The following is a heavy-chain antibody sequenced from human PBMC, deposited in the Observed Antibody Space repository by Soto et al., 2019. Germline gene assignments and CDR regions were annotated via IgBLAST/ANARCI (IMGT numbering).Heavy chain of an antibody. V-gene: IGHV4-4*02. D-gene: IGHD2-2*01. CDR3: ARHGLSSKPAASRNANNWFDP. CDR1: GGSINSSDW. CDR2: IHHSGST. Sequence: SETLSLTCAVSGGSINSSDWWSWVRQPPGKGLEWIGEIHHSGSTNYNPSLKSRVTISVDTSKNQFSLKLSSVTAADTAVYYCARHGLSSKPAASRNANNWFDPWGQGTLVTVSS. J-gene: IGHJ5*02.